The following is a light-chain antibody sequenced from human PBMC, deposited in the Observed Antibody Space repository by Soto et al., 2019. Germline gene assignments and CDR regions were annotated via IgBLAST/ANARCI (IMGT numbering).Light chain of an antibody. CDR1: QSVSTSY. CDR3: QQYGSSLL. Sequence: EIVLTQSPGTLSLSPGERATLSCRASQSVSTSYLAWYQQKPGQAPRLLIYGASRRATGIPDRFSGSGSGTDFTITITRLEPEDFAVYYCQQYGSSLLFGPGTKVDIK. CDR2: GAS. J-gene: IGKJ3*01. V-gene: IGKV3-20*01.